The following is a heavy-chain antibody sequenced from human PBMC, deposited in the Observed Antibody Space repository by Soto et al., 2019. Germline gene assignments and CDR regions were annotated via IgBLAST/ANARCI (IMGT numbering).Heavy chain of an antibody. D-gene: IGHD2-2*03. CDR3: GSVGYCSSTNCLFYYYHYGMDV. CDR2: IITIFGTT. CDR1: GGTFSSHA. Sequence: VASVKVSCKASGGTFSSHAISWVRQAPGRGLEWMGGIITIFGTTNYAQNFRARVTITADESTSTAYMELSSLTSEDTAVYYCGSVGYCSSTNCLFYYYHYGMDVWGQGATVTVSS. V-gene: IGHV1-69*13. J-gene: IGHJ6*02.